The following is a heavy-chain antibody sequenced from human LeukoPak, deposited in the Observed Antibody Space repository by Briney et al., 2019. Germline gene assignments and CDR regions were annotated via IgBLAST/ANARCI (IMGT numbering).Heavy chain of an antibody. Sequence: PSETLSLTCAVSGYSISSGYHWGWIRQPPGKGLEWIGSISHSGSTYYNPSLKSRVTISVDTSKNQFSLKLSSVTAADTAVYYCARGAYCGGDCYLPWGQGTLVTVSS. D-gene: IGHD2-21*01. V-gene: IGHV4-38-2*01. CDR3: ARGAYCGGDCYLP. CDR2: ISHSGST. J-gene: IGHJ5*02. CDR1: GYSISSGYH.